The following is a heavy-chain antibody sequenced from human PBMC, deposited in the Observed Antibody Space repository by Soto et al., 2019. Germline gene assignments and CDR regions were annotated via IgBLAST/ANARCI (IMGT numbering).Heavy chain of an antibody. CDR2: ISYSGSPT. CDR1: GFTFSSYE. CDR3: VRDRSALVPTSIDY. J-gene: IGHJ4*01. D-gene: IGHD5-12*01. V-gene: IGHV3-48*03. Sequence: PGGSLRLSCAASGFTFSSYEMNWVRQTPEKGLEWVSYISYSGSPTKYADSVKGRFTISRDNAKNSLYLQMNSLRAEDTAVYYCVRDRSALVPTSIDYWGHGTLVTVSS.